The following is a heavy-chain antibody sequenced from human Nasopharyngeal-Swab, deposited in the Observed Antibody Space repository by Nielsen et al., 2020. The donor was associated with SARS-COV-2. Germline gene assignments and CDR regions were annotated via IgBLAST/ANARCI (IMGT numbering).Heavy chain of an antibody. Sequence: GESLKISCAVSGFTFSNAWMNWVRQAPGRGLEWVGRIKSRADGGTTDYAAPVQGRFTISRDDSKNTVYLQMDSLTTEDSGMYHCADGGLNWVDPWGQGTLVTVSS. V-gene: IGHV3-15*07. CDR3: ADGGLNWVDP. CDR2: IKSRADGGTT. J-gene: IGHJ5*02. D-gene: IGHD3-10*01. CDR1: GFTFSNAW.